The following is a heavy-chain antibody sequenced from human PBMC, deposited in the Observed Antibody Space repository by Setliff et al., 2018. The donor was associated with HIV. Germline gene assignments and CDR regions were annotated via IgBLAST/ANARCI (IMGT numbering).Heavy chain of an antibody. D-gene: IGHD6-19*01. Sequence: SVKVSCKTSGGTFSSYAVSWVRQAPGQGLEWMGGIIPAFGTANYAQNFQGRVTITTLESTSTAYPYLSGLSSSDTAVYFCASAGLLVAGIRFDYWGPGTLVTVSS. V-gene: IGHV1-69*05. CDR1: GGTFSSYA. CDR2: IIPAFGTA. J-gene: IGHJ4*01. CDR3: ASAGLLVAGIRFDY.